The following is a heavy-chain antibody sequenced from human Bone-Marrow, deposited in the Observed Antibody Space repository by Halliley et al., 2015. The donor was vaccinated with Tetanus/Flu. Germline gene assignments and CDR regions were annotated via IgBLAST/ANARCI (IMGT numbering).Heavy chain of an antibody. CDR3: ARRYGGNFDF. CDR2: IYSRGRT. J-gene: IGHJ4*02. V-gene: IGHV4-61*07. D-gene: IGHD2-15*01. Sequence: EWIGYIYSRGRTNYNPSLESRVPISADPSKNQFYLKLTSVTAADTAVYYCARRYGGNFDFWGQGTRVTVSS.